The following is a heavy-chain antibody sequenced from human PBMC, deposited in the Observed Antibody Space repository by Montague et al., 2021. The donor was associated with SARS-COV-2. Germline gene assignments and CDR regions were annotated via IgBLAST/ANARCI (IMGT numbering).Heavy chain of an antibody. CDR3: AKDKAEYIVVVPAVPLAYGMDV. CDR1: GGSISSSSYY. J-gene: IGHJ6*02. V-gene: IGHV4-39*07. CDR2: IYYSGST. Sequence: SETLSLTCTVSGGSISSSSYYWGWIRQPPGKGLEWIGSIYYSGSTYYNPSLKSRVTISVDTSKNQFSLKLSSVTAADTAVDYCAKDKAEYIVVVPAVPLAYGMDVWGQGTTVTVSS. D-gene: IGHD2-2*01.